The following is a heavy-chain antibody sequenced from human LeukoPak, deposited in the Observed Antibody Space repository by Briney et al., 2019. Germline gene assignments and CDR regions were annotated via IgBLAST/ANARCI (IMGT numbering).Heavy chain of an antibody. CDR3: VRDGGVYAFDS. J-gene: IGHJ4*02. CDR1: GFIFSSFW. D-gene: IGHD5/OR15-5a*01. V-gene: IGHV3-74*01. Sequence: GGSLRLSCAASGFIFSSFWMHWVRQVPGKGPVWVSHINKDGSSTSYADSVKGRVTISRDNAKSTLYLQMNSLRAEDTAVYYCVRDGGVYAFDSWGPGTLVSVSS. CDR2: INKDGSST.